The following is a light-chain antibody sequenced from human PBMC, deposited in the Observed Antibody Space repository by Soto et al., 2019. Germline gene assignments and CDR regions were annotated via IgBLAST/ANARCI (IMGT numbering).Light chain of an antibody. J-gene: IGKJ1*01. V-gene: IGKV3-20*01. Sequence: IVMTRCPATLSVSPWERATLFCRGSQSVSSNLAWYQQKPGQAPRLLIYGASSRATGIPDRFSGSGSGTDFTLTISRLEPEDFAVYYGQQYGSSPLWTFGQGTEV. CDR3: QQYGSSPLWT. CDR2: GAS. CDR1: QSVSSN.